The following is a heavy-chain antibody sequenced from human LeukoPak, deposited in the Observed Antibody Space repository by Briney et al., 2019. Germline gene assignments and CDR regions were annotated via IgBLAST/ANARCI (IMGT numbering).Heavy chain of an antibody. CDR2: IRYDGSNK. V-gene: IGHV3-30*02. Sequence: PGGSLRLSCAASGFTFSSYGMHWVRQAPGKGLEWVAFIRYDGSNKYYADSVKGRFTISRDNFKNTLYLQLNSLRAEDTAVYYCAKDGLNNVLLWFGESKYFDYWGQGTLVTVSS. CDR1: GFTFSSYG. J-gene: IGHJ4*02. D-gene: IGHD3-10*01. CDR3: AKDGLNNVLLWFGESKYFDY.